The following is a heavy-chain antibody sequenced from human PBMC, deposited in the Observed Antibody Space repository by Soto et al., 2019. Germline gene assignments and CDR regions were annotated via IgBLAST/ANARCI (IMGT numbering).Heavy chain of an antibody. V-gene: IGHV1-69*12. CDR2: IIPMSATS. Sequence: QVQLVQSGAEVKKPGSSVKVSCKASGDTFSTYTITWMRQAPGQGLEWMGGIIPMSATSNYAQKFQGRVTNPAEASTNPASMELSSLRSEDTAVYYCAREGLVLVPTTVNSDYYYYAMDGWGQGTAVTVSS. D-gene: IGHD4-17*01. CDR3: AREGLVLVPTTVNSDYYYYAMDG. CDR1: GDTFSTYT. J-gene: IGHJ6*02.